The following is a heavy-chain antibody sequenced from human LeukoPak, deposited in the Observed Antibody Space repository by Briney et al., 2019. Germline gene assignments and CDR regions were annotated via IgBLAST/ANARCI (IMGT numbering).Heavy chain of an antibody. Sequence: PSETLSVTCTVSGGSISSYYWSWLRQPPGEGLEWPGYIYYSGSTNYNPFLKSRVTISVDTSKNQFSLKLSSVNAADTGVYYCARGGYYDSSGYERFDYWGQGTVVSVS. J-gene: IGHJ4*02. CDR1: GGSISSYY. V-gene: IGHV4-59*01. CDR2: IYYSGST. D-gene: IGHD3-22*01. CDR3: ARGGYYDSSGYERFDY.